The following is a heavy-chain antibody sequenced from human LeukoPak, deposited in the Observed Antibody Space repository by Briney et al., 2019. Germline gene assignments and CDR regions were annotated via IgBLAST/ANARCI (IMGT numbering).Heavy chain of an antibody. J-gene: IGHJ6*02. CDR1: GGSISSGGYY. Sequence: PSETLSLTCTVSGGSISSGGYYWSWIRQRPGKGLDWIGYIYYSGSTYYNPSLKSRVTISVDTSKNQFSLKLSSVTAADTAVYYCARDASDSYYYYGMDVWGQGTTVTVSS. CDR3: ARDASDSYYYYGMDV. CDR2: IYYSGST. V-gene: IGHV4-31*03.